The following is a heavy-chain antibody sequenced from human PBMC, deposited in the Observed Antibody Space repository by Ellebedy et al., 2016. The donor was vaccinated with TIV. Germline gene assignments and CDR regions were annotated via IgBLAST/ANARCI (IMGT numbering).Heavy chain of an antibody. D-gene: IGHD3-10*02. CDR3: ARASFYDVDLSGWYFDL. V-gene: IGHV3-66*01. J-gene: IGHJ2*01. Sequence: GGSLRLSCAASEFTVSYNYMNWVRQAPRKGPEWVSGIYTDERTYYADSVKGRFTISRDNSKNTLYLQANSLRTEDSAVYYCARASFYDVDLSGWYFDLWGRGTLVTVSS. CDR1: EFTVSYNY. CDR2: IYTDERT.